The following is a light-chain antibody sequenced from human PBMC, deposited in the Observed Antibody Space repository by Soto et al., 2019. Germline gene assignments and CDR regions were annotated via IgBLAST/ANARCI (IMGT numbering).Light chain of an antibody. Sequence: DIVLTQSPATLSLSLVERATLSCSASQSVSSYLAWYQQKPGQAPRLLIYDASNRATGIPDRFSGGGSGTDFTLTISRLEPEDSAVYYCQNHGTTFGQGTKVDIK. CDR2: DAS. V-gene: IGKV3-11*01. CDR1: QSVSSY. J-gene: IGKJ1*01. CDR3: QNHGTT.